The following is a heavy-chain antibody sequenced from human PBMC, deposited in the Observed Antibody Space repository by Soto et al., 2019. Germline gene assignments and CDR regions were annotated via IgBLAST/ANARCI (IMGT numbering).Heavy chain of an antibody. Sequence: SETLSLTCTVSGAPLSDMYWSWIRQPPGKGLEWIGYIYYNGNTNYNPSLKSRITMSVDTPKNQLSLRLTSLTAADTAVYYCAKGGWYLNPWGAGTLVTVSS. D-gene: IGHD6-19*01. V-gene: IGHV4-59*12. CDR2: IYYNGNT. CDR3: AKGGWYLNP. J-gene: IGHJ5*02. CDR1: GAPLSDMY.